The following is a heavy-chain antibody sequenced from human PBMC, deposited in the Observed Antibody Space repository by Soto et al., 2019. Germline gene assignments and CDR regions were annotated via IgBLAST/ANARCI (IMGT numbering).Heavy chain of an antibody. V-gene: IGHV4-31*03. D-gene: IGHD5-12*01. CDR2: IYNSRNT. CDR3: ARVGESGYEGGYYFDH. CDR1: GGSISSGGYY. J-gene: IGHJ4*02. Sequence: QAQLQESGPGLVKHSQTLSRTCSVSGGSISSGGYYWTWIRQHPGKGLEWIGYIYNSRNTDYNTSLRSRVTISADKSKNQFSLNLRSVTAADTAVYFCARVGESGYEGGYYFDHWGQGTRVTVSS.